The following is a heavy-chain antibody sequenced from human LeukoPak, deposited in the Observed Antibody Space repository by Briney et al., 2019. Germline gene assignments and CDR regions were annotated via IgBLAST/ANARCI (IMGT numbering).Heavy chain of an antibody. CDR3: ARAIPISYYDYVWGSYRAGIDY. D-gene: IGHD3-16*02. V-gene: IGHV3-21*01. J-gene: IGHJ4*02. Sequence: AGGSLRLSCAASGFTFSSYSMNWVRQAPGKGLEWVSSISSSSSYIYYADSVKGRFTISRDNAKNSLCLQMNSLRAEDTAVYYCARAIPISYYDYVWGSYRAGIDYWGQGTLVTVSS. CDR1: GFTFSSYS. CDR2: ISSSSSYI.